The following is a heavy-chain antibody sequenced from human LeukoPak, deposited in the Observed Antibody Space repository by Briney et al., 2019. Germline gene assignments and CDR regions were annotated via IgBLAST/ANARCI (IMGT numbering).Heavy chain of an antibody. CDR3: ARDRRSSYYYYMDV. Sequence: GGSLRLSCAASGFTFSSYSMNWVRQAPGKGLEWVSSISSSSSYIYYADSVKGRFTISRDNAKNSLYLQMNSLRAEDTAVYYCARDRRSSYYYYMDVWGKGTTVTISS. CDR2: ISSSSSYI. CDR1: GFTFSSYS. V-gene: IGHV3-21*01. J-gene: IGHJ6*03.